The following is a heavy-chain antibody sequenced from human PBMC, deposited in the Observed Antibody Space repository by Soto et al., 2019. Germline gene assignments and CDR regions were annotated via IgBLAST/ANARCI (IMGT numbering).Heavy chain of an antibody. Sequence: SETLSLTCTVSGGSISSGGYYWSWIRQHPGKGLEWIGYIYYSGSTYYNPSLKSRVTISVDTSKNQFSLHLNSVTPQDTAVYHCARGPSPLAYWGRGTVVTVSS. CDR1: GGSISSGGYY. V-gene: IGHV4-31*03. CDR3: ARGPSPLAY. D-gene: IGHD6-6*01. CDR2: IYYSGST. J-gene: IGHJ4*02.